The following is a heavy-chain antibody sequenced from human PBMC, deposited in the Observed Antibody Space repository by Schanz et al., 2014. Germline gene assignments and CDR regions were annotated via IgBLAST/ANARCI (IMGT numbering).Heavy chain of an antibody. D-gene: IGHD3-22*01. CDR3: ARVHHYDPSGWGYFDY. J-gene: IGHJ4*02. Sequence: EVQLLESGGGLVQPGGSLRLSCAASGFTLSNSDMHWVRQGTGKGLEWVSTIGYLGDTYYPDSVKGRFTVSRDNAKNTLYLQMNSLRAEDTAVYYCARVHHYDPSGWGYFDYWGQGALVTVSS. V-gene: IGHV3-13*01. CDR2: IGYLGDT. CDR1: GFTLSNSD.